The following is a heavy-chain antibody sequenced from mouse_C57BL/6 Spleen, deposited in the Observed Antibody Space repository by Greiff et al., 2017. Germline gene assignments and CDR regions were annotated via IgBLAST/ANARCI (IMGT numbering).Heavy chain of an antibody. J-gene: IGHJ2*01. D-gene: IGHD1-1*01. Sequence: VQLQQPGAELVMPGASVKLSCKASGYTFTSYWMHWVKQRPGQGLEWIGEIDPSDSYTNYNQKFKGKSTLTVDKSSSTAYMQLSSLTSEDSAVYYCARSVITTVVAEVDYWGQGTTLTVSS. CDR3: ARSVITTVVAEVDY. CDR1: GYTFTSYW. CDR2: IDPSDSYT. V-gene: IGHV1-69*01.